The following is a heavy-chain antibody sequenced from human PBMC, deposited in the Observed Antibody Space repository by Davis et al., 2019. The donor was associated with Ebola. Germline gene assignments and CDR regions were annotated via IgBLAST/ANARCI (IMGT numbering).Heavy chain of an antibody. CDR1: GGSISSYY. Sequence: SETLSLTCTVSGGSISSYYWSWIRQPPGKGLEWIGYIYYSGSTNYNPSLKSRVTISVDTSTNQFPLKLSSVTTADTAVYYYARDLVGYCSSTSCSSHYGMDVWGQGTTVTVSS. D-gene: IGHD2-2*01. CDR3: ARDLVGYCSSTSCSSHYGMDV. V-gene: IGHV4-59*01. J-gene: IGHJ6*02. CDR2: IYYSGST.